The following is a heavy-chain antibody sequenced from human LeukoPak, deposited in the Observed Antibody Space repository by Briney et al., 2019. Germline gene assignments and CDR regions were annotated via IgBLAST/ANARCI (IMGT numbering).Heavy chain of an antibody. CDR2: ISSGNIYI. J-gene: IGHJ6*03. D-gene: IGHD2/OR15-2a*01. CDR3: ARDWNSMGYYYHMDV. Sequence: SGGSLRLSCAGSGFSFSSYSMNWVRQAPGKGLEWVSCISSGNIYIYYADSVKGRFTISGDNAKNSLFLQMNSLRAEDTAVYYCARDWNSMGYYYHMDVWGKGTTATVSS. V-gene: IGHV3-21*01. CDR1: GFSFSSYS.